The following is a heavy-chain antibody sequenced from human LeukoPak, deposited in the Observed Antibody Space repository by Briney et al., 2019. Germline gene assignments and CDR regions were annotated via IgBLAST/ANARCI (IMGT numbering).Heavy chain of an antibody. CDR2: IDPNSGGT. Sequence: GASVKVSCRASGYTFTAHYIHWGRQAPGHGLEWMGWIDPNSGGTNYAQKFLGSVTMTGDTSINTAFMELSRLRSDDTAIYYCARGRGTTMVRGVITNYFDLWGRGSLVTVSS. V-gene: IGHV1-2*02. CDR1: GYTFTAHY. J-gene: IGHJ2*01. D-gene: IGHD3-10*01. CDR3: ARGRGTTMVRGVITNYFDL.